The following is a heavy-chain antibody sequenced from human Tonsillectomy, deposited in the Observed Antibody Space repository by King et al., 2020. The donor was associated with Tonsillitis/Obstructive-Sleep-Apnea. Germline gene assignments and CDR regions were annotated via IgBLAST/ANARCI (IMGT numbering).Heavy chain of an antibody. Sequence: VQLVESGGGVVQPGRSLRLSCAASGFTFSSYGMHWVRQAPGKGLEWVAVISSDGSNKYYADSVKGRFTISRANSKNTLYLQMNSLGAEDTAVYYCAKECYGSGCIDYWGQGTLVTVSS. CDR3: AKECYGSGCIDY. J-gene: IGHJ4*02. V-gene: IGHV3-30*18. D-gene: IGHD3-10*01. CDR1: GFTFSSYG. CDR2: ISSDGSNK.